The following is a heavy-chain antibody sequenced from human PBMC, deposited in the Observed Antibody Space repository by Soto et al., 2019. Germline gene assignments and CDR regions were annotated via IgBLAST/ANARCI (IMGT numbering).Heavy chain of an antibody. Sequence: PSETLSLTCAVSGGSITSHYWSWIRQSPRKGLEWIGNINDGGSTNYNPSLRTRVTMSVDTSKNQISLILNSVTAADTAVYYCARGGGSSGVWGQGXLVTVSS. CDR3: ARGGGSSGV. J-gene: IGHJ4*02. D-gene: IGHD3-22*01. CDR1: GGSITSHY. V-gene: IGHV4-59*11. CDR2: INDGGST.